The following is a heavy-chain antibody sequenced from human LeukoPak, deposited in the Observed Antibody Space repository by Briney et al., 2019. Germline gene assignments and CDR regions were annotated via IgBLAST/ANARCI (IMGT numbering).Heavy chain of an antibody. CDR3: ATYRQVLLPFES. J-gene: IGHJ4*02. V-gene: IGHV3-30*03. CDR1: GLTFSSYG. CDR2: ISKDGTTQ. D-gene: IGHD2-8*02. Sequence: PGGSLRLSCDSGLTFSSYGMHWVRQAPGRGLEWVALISKDGTTQYYADFVKGRFTMSVDKSKNTLYLQMNSLRAEDTAIYYCATYRQVLLPFESWGQGTLVTVSS.